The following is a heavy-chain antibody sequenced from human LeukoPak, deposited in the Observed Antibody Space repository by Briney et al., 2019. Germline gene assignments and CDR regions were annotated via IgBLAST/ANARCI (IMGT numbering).Heavy chain of an antibody. CDR3: ARGRGGKYCSGGSCYSYDYYYYYMDV. D-gene: IGHD2-15*01. J-gene: IGHJ6*03. Sequence: ASVKVSCKASGYTFTSYGISWVRQAPGQGLEWMGWISAYNGNTNYAQKFQGRLTITADESTSTAYMELSSLRSEDTAVYYCARGRGGKYCSGGSCYSYDYYYYYMDVWGKGTTVTVSS. V-gene: IGHV1-18*01. CDR2: ISAYNGNT. CDR1: GYTFTSYG.